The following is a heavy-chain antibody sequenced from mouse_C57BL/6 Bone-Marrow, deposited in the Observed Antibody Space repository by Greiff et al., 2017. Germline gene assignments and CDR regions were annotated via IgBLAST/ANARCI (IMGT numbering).Heavy chain of an antibody. D-gene: IGHD1-1*01. Sequence: VQLQQPGAELVKPGASVKLSCKASGYTFTSYWMHWVKQRPGQGLEWIGMIHPNSGSTNYNEKFKSKATLTVDKSSSTAYMQLSSLTSEDSAVYYCARWYYGSSYYYYAMDYWGQGTSVTVSS. J-gene: IGHJ4*01. CDR3: ARWYYGSSYYYYAMDY. CDR1: GYTFTSYW. CDR2: IHPNSGST. V-gene: IGHV1-64*01.